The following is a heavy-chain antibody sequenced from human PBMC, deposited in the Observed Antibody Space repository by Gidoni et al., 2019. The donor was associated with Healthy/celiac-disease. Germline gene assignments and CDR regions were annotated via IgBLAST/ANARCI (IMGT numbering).Heavy chain of an antibody. CDR1: GGSFSGYY. V-gene: IGHV4-34*01. J-gene: IGHJ4*02. Sequence: QVQLQQWGAGRLKPSETLSLTCAVYGGSFSGYYWSWIRQPPGKGLEWIGEINHSGSTNYNPSLKSRVTISVDTSKNQFSLKLSSVTAADTAVYYCASDDSSGYPLYWGQGTLVTVSS. CDR3: ASDDSSGYPLY. D-gene: IGHD3-22*01. CDR2: INHSGST.